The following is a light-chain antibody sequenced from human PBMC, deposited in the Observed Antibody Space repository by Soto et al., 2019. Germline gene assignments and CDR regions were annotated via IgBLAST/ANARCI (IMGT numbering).Light chain of an antibody. CDR1: QRVSSY. CDR2: GAS. CDR3: QQYGSARDYA. J-gene: IGKJ2*01. Sequence: EIVLTQSPGTLSLSPGERATLSCRASQRVSSYLAWYQQKPGQPPRLLIYGASSRATGIPDRFSGSGSGTDFTLSISRLEAEDFAVYYCQQYGSARDYAFGQGTKLEIK. V-gene: IGKV3-20*01.